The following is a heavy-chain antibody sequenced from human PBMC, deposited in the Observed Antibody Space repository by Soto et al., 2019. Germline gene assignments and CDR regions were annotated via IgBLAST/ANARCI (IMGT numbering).Heavy chain of an antibody. CDR1: GGSISSGDYY. Sequence: SETLSLTCTVSGGSISSGDYYWSWIRQPPGKGLEWIGYIYYSGSTYYNPSLKSRVTISVDTSKNQFSLKLSSVTAADTAVYYCARLGYSYGLYYFDYWGQGTLVTVSS. J-gene: IGHJ4*02. D-gene: IGHD5-18*01. CDR2: IYYSGST. CDR3: ARLGYSYGLYYFDY. V-gene: IGHV4-30-4*01.